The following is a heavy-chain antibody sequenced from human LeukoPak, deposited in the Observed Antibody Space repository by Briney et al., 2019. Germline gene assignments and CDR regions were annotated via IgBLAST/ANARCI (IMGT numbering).Heavy chain of an antibody. D-gene: IGHD6-13*01. CDR2: INHSGST. Sequence: SETLSLTCAVYGGSLSGYYWSWIRQPPGKGLEWIGEINHSGSTNYNPSLKSRVTISVDTSKNQFSLKLSSVTAADTAVYYCARVAADGLSNWFDPWGQGTLVTVSS. V-gene: IGHV4-34*01. CDR1: GGSLSGYY. J-gene: IGHJ5*02. CDR3: ARVAADGLSNWFDP.